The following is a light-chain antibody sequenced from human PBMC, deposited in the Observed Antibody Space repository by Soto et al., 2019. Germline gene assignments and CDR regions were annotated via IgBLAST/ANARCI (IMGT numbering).Light chain of an antibody. V-gene: IGKV1-9*01. CDR1: QGISSY. Sequence: IQLTQSPSSLSASIGDRVTITCRASQGISSYLAWYQQKPGKAPELLIDAASTLQSGVPSGFSGSGSGTDFTLTISSLQPEDFATYYCQQLKRYPLSFGGGTKVEIK. CDR2: AAS. J-gene: IGKJ4*01. CDR3: QQLKRYPLS.